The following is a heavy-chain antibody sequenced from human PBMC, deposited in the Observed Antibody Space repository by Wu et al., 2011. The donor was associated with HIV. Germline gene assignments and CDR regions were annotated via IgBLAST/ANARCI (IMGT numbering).Heavy chain of an antibody. CDR1: GFTFSSYG. Sequence: RLSCAASGFTFSSYGMHWVRQAPGKGLEWVAFIRYDGSNKYYADSVKGRFTISRDNSKNTLYLQMNSLRAEDTAVYYCATHVVPAAMFLWSSADRASIDYWGQGTLVTVSS. V-gene: IGHV3-30*02. D-gene: IGHD2-2*01. J-gene: IGHJ4*02. CDR2: IRYDGSNK. CDR3: ATHVVPAAMFLWSSADRASIDY.